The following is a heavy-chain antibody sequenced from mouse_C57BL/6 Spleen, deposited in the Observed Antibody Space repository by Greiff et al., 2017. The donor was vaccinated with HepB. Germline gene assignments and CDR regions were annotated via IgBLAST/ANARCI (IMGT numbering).Heavy chain of an antibody. CDR3: TRDVYGSSLWFAY. Sequence: EVKLQESGAGLVKPGGSLKLSCAASGFTFSSYAMSWVRQTPEKRLEWVAYISSGGDYIYYADTVKGRFTISRDNARNTLYLQMSSLKSEDTAMYYCTRDVYGSSLWFAYWGQGTLVTVSA. J-gene: IGHJ3*01. CDR1: GFTFSSYA. D-gene: IGHD1-1*01. V-gene: IGHV5-9-1*02. CDR2: ISSGGDYI.